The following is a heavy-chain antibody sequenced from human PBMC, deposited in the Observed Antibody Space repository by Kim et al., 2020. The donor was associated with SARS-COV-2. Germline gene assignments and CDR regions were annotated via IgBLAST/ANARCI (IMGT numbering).Heavy chain of an antibody. CDR2: IKRNSDRK. CDR1: GFTFEDYG. D-gene: IGHD3-16*01. CDR3: VRGYVGGRFDL. V-gene: IGHV3-20*04. Sequence: GGSLRLSCAASGFTFEDYGMSWVRQAPGKGLEWVSGIKRNSDRKGYVDSVKGRFTISRDNAKKSLYVQMNSLRAEDTAFYYCVRGYVGGRFDLWGQGIRGTVSS. J-gene: IGHJ4*02.